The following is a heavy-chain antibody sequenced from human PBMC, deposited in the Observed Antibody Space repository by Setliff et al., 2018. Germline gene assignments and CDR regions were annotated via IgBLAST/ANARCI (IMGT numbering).Heavy chain of an antibody. D-gene: IGHD3-10*01. CDR3: ARDNRARHYMDV. Sequence: SETLSLTCTVSGGSISSSRYSWGWIRQSPGKGLEWIGRILFSGDTYYNPSLNSRVTISADTSKNQFSLNLSSVTAADTAVYYCARDNRARHYMDVWGKGTTVTVSS. V-gene: IGHV4-39*07. J-gene: IGHJ6*03. CDR1: GGSISSSRYS. CDR2: ILFSGDT.